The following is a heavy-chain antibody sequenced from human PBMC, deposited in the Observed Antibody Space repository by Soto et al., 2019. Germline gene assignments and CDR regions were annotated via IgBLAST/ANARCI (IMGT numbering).Heavy chain of an antibody. J-gene: IGHJ4*02. CDR3: ARDVGYYSAASRNLYFDY. V-gene: IGHV4-34*01. D-gene: IGHD2-15*01. CDR2: INHTGDT. Sequence: VQLQQWGAGLLKPSETLSLTCAVSGGSFSGYYWSWVRQTPGKGLEWIGDINHTGDTNYNPSLKSRVLISVDTAKTQLSLNVTSVTAADTAVYYCARDVGYYSAASRNLYFDYWGPGTLVTVSS. CDR1: GGSFSGYY.